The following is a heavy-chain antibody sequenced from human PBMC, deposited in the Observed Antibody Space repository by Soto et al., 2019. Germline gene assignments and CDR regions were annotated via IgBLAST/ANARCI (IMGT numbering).Heavy chain of an antibody. V-gene: IGHV1-46*01. Sequence: ASVKVSCKASGYTFTSYYMHWVRQAPGQGLERMGGINPSGGSTSYAQKFQGRVTMTRDTSTSTVYMELSSLRSEDTAVYFCARVPMYDIAPGYYLCGMDVWGQGTTVTVSS. J-gene: IGHJ6*02. CDR2: INPSGGST. D-gene: IGHD3-9*01. CDR1: GYTFTSYY. CDR3: ARVPMYDIAPGYYLCGMDV.